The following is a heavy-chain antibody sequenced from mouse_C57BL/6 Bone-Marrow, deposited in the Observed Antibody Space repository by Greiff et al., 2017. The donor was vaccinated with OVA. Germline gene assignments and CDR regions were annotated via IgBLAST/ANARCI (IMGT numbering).Heavy chain of an antibody. J-gene: IGHJ3*01. Sequence: QVQLQQPGAELVRPGTSVKLSCKASGYTFTSYWMHWVKQRPGQGLEWIGVIDPSDSYTNYNQKFKGKATLTVDTSSSTAYMQLSSLTSEDSAVYYCARRALYYDYAWCAYWGQGTLVTVSA. V-gene: IGHV1-59*01. CDR2: IDPSDSYT. CDR1: GYTFTSYW. D-gene: IGHD2-4*01. CDR3: ARRALYYDYAWCAY.